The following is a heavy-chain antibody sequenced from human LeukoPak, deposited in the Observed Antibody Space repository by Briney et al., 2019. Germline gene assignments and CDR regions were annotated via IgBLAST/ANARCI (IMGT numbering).Heavy chain of an antibody. J-gene: IGHJ4*02. CDR2: INQEASRT. D-gene: IGHD2/OR15-2a*01. CDR1: GFTFRSYW. V-gene: IGHV3-7*01. CDR3: AKYLSRAFDS. Sequence: GGSLRLSCAASGFTFRSYWMSWVRQAPGKGLEWLGHINQEASRTDHADSVKGRFTISRDNARNLLYLHTSSLRAEDTAVYYCAKYLSRAFDSWGQGILVSVSS.